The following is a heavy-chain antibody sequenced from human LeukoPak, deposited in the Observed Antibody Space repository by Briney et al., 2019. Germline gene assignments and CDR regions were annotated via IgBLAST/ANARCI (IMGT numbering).Heavy chain of an antibody. D-gene: IGHD3-22*01. J-gene: IGHJ4*02. Sequence: ASVKVSCKASGYPFSSYYFHWVRQAPGQGLEWMGLINPSGGATSFAQKFRDRVTMTRDMSTGTVFLELCSLRFDDTAVYFCARNYYDTAGHFGYWGQGTLVTVSS. CDR1: GYPFSSYY. CDR2: INPSGGAT. V-gene: IGHV1-46*01. CDR3: ARNYYDTAGHFGY.